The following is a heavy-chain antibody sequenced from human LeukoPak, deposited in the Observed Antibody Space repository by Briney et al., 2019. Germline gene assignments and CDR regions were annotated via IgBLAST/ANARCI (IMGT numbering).Heavy chain of an antibody. Sequence: PGGSLRLSCAASGFTFSSYSMNWVRQAPGKGLEWVAVISYDGSNKYYADSVKGRFTISRDNSKNTLYLQMNSLRAEDTAVYYCARDQRITMVRGVIIEGSLDYWGQGTLVTVSS. J-gene: IGHJ4*02. CDR3: ARDQRITMVRGVIIEGSLDY. V-gene: IGHV3-30*03. CDR2: ISYDGSNK. D-gene: IGHD3-10*01. CDR1: GFTFSSYS.